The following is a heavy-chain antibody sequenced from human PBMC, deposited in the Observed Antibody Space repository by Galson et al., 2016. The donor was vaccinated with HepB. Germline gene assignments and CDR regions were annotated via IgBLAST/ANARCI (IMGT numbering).Heavy chain of an antibody. Sequence: SLRLSCAASGFSFSNFGFHWVRQAPGKGLEWVAVTSYDGSAKQYADSGTGRFTISRANSKSTRYLQMSSLRPADKAVYYCARDRNSRYGHSQHGMDVWGQGTTVIVSS. V-gene: IGHV3-30*03. CDR2: TSYDGSAK. CDR1: GFSFSNFG. CDR3: ARDRNSRYGHSQHGMDV. J-gene: IGHJ6*01. D-gene: IGHD3-16*02.